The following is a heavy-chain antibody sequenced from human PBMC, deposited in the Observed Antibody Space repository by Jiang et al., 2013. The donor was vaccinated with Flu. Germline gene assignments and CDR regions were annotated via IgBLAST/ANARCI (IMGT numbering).Heavy chain of an antibody. CDR1: GGTFSTYA. D-gene: IGHD6-19*01. V-gene: IGHV1-69*01. Sequence: GAEVKKPGSSLKVSCRAFGGTFSTYAVSWVRQAPGQGLEWMGGIIPLIGTPNYAQRFQGRVTIIADESTSTVYMELSSLRSEDTAVYYCARGKQWLVQKPHMELDYWDQGTLVTVSS. CDR3: ARGKQWLVQKPHMELDY. CDR2: IIPLIGTP. J-gene: IGHJ4*02.